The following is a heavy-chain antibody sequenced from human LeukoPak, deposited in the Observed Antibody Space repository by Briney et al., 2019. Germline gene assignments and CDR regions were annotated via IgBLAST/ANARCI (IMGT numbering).Heavy chain of an antibody. V-gene: IGHV3-48*04. CDR2: ISSSSNNI. CDR1: GFPFSSYW. J-gene: IGHJ5*02. CDR3: ARAAGWFDP. Sequence: GGSLRLSCVASGFPFSSYWMTWVRQAPGKGLEWVSYISSSSNNIHYANSVRGRFTISRDNAKNSVYLQMNSLRAEDTAIYYCARAAGWFDPWGQGTLVTVSS.